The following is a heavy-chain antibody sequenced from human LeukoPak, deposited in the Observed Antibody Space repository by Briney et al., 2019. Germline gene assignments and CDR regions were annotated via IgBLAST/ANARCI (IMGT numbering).Heavy chain of an antibody. Sequence: GPSVKVPCKPSGYTFTSYGISWVRQAPGQGLEWMGWISAYNGNTNYAQKLQGRVTMTTDTSTSTAYMELRSLRSDDTAVYYCARVRFLGIADYWGQGTLVTVSS. CDR2: ISAYNGNT. V-gene: IGHV1-18*01. J-gene: IGHJ4*02. D-gene: IGHD6-13*01. CDR1: GYTFTSYG. CDR3: ARVRFLGIADY.